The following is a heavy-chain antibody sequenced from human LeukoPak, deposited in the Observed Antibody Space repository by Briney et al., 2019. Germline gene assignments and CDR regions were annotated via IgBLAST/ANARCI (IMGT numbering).Heavy chain of an antibody. V-gene: IGHV3-74*01. CDR1: GFTFSGNW. Sequence: PGGSLRLSCEASGFTFSGNWMHWVRQAPGKGLVWVSRINGDGRATYYADSVKGRFTISRDNAKNTVYLQMNSLRAEDTAVYYCAKDRRHATLRVFDYWGQGTLVTVSS. J-gene: IGHJ4*02. D-gene: IGHD2-15*01. CDR2: INGDGRAT. CDR3: AKDRRHATLRVFDY.